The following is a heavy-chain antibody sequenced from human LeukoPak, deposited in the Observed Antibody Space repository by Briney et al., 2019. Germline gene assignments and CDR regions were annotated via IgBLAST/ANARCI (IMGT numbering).Heavy chain of an antibody. D-gene: IGHD2-2*02. CDR3: ARAYPWDAFDF. CDR2: TNTDASSI. Sequence: PGGSLRLSCAASGFTFSSYWMHWVRQAPGKGLVWVSSTNTDASSITYADSVKGRFTISRDNAKNTLFLQMNSLRAEDTAVYYCARAYPWDAFDFWGLGTMDTVSS. J-gene: IGHJ3*01. CDR1: GFTFSSYW. V-gene: IGHV3-74*01.